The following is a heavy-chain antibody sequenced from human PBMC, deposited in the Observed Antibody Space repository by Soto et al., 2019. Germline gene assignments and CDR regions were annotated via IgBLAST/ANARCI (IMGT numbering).Heavy chain of an antibody. V-gene: IGHV1-69*01. CDR2: IIPIFGTR. CDR3: GGTLVRGVIIRDYYYYAMDV. CDR1: GGSYA. D-gene: IGHD3-10*01. Sequence: QVQLVQSGAEVKKPGSSVKVSCKASGGSYAISWVRQAPGQGLEWMGGIIPIFGTRNYAQKLQGRVTVTADESTNTAYMELSSLTSEVTAVYFCGGTLVRGVIIRDYYYYAMDVWGQGTTVTVSS. J-gene: IGHJ6*02.